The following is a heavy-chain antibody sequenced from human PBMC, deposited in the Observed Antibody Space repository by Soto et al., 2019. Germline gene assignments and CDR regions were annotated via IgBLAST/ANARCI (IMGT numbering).Heavy chain of an antibody. V-gene: IGHV3-72*01. J-gene: IGHJ6*02. CDR3: SRGVRYYDGCGMDV. Sequence: EVQLVESGGGLVQPGGSLRLSCAASGFTFSDHYMDWVRQALEKGLEWVGRIRKKVNSYTTEYAASGKGRFTISRDDSNNSLYPQMNSLKSEDTAVYYCSRGVRYYDGCGMDVWGQGTTVTVSS. D-gene: IGHD3-10*01. CDR2: IRKKVNSYTT. CDR1: GFTFSDHY.